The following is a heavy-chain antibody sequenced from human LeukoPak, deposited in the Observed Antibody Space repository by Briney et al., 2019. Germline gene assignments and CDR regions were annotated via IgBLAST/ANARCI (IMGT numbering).Heavy chain of an antibody. CDR1: GGTFNIYA. J-gene: IGHJ4*02. Sequence: SVKVSFKASGGTFNIYANSRVRHAPGPGREWMGGLIPIFGTANYAQKFQGRVPITAAESTSTAYMELSSLRSEDTAVYYCAATSYGHYWGQGTLVTVSS. V-gene: IGHV1-69*13. D-gene: IGHD1-26*01. CDR3: AATSYGHY. CDR2: LIPIFGTA.